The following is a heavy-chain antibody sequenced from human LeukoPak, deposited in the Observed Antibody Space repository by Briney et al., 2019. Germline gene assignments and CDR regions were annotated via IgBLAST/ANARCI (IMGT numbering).Heavy chain of an antibody. CDR2: IYYSGST. J-gene: IGHJ4*02. CDR3: ARGPNRYYFDY. CDR1: GGSISSYY. V-gene: IGHV4-59*01. D-gene: IGHD2/OR15-2a*01. Sequence: PSETLSLTCTVSGGSISSYYWSWIRQPPGKGLEWTGYIYYSGSTNYNPSLKSRVTISVDTSKDQFSLKLSSVTAADTAVYYCARGPNRYYFDYWGQGTLVTVSS.